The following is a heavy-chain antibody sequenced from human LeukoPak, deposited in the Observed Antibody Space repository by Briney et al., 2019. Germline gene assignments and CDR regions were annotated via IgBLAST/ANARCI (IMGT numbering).Heavy chain of an antibody. V-gene: IGHV3-23*01. CDR2: ISGSGGST. J-gene: IGHJ4*02. CDR1: GFTFSSYA. D-gene: IGHD2-15*01. Sequence: GGSLRLSCAASGFTFSSYAMSWVRQAPGKGLEWVSAISGSGGSTYYAGSVRGRFTISRDNSQSILYLEMNSLTIEDTGVYYCARDPVDRPPDYFDYWGQGTLVTVSS. CDR3: ARDPVDRPPDYFDY.